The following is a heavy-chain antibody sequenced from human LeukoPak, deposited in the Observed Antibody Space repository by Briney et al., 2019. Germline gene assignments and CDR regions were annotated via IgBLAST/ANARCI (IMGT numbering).Heavy chain of an antibody. CDR2: IYYSGST. CDR3: GHSGIYYLFDY. J-gene: IGHJ4*02. CDR1: GGSISSNSFY. Sequence: SETLSLTCIVSGGSISSNSFYWGWIRQPPGKGLEWIGSIYYSGSTYYNPSLKSRVTISVDTSKNQFSQKLRSVTAADTAVYYCGHSGIYYLFDYWGQGSLVTVSS. V-gene: IGHV4-39*01. D-gene: IGHD1-26*01.